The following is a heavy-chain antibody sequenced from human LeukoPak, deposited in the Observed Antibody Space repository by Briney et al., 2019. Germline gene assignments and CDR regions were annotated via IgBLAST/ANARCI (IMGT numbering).Heavy chain of an antibody. CDR2: INAGNGNT. V-gene: IGHV1-3*01. CDR3: ARIQRWGWFDP. D-gene: IGHD7-27*01. CDR1: GYTFTSYA. Sequence: ASVKVSCKASGYTFTSYAMHWVRQAPGQRLEWMGWINAGNGNTKYSQKFQGRVTITTDESTSTAYMELSSLRSEDTAVYYCARIQRWGWFDPWGQGTLVTVSS. J-gene: IGHJ5*02.